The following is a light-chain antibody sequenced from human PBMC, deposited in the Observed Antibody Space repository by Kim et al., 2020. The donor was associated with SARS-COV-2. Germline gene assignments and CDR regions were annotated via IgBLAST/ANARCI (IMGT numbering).Light chain of an antibody. V-gene: IGKV1-5*03. CDR2: KAS. J-gene: IGKJ2*01. CDR3: QQYSSYPYT. CDR1: HSISSW. Sequence: DIQMTQSPSTLSASVGDRVTITCRASHSISSWLAWYQQKAGIAPKVLIYKASTLESGVPSRFSGSGAGTEFTLTITSLQPDDFATYYCQQYSSYPYTFGQGTKLEI.